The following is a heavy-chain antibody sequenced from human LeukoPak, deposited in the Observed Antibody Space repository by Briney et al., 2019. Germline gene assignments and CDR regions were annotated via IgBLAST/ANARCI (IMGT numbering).Heavy chain of an antibody. CDR3: ARGYYYDSSGYYYSSSDFDY. J-gene: IGHJ4*02. CDR1: GFTFSSYE. D-gene: IGHD3-22*01. V-gene: IGHV3-48*03. Sequence: GGSPRLSCAASGFTFSSYEMNWVRQAPGKGLEWVSYISSSGSTIYYADSAKGRFTISRDNAKNSLYLQMNSLRAEDTAVYYCARGYYYDSSGYYYSSSDFDYWRQGTLVTVSS. CDR2: ISSSGSTI.